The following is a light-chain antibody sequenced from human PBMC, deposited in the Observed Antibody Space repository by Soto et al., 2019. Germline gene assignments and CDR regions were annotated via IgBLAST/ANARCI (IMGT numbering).Light chain of an antibody. CDR2: AAS. V-gene: IGKV1-8*01. Sequence: AIRMTQSPSSFSASTGDRVTITCRASQGISSYLAWYQQKPGKAPKLLIYAASTLQSGVPSRFSGSGSGTDFTLTISCLQSEDFATYFCLQDHDDSWTFGHGTKVDIK. J-gene: IGKJ1*01. CDR1: QGISSY. CDR3: LQDHDDSWT.